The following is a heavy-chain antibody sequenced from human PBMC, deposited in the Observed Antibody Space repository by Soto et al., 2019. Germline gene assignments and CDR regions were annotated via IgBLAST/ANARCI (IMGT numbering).Heavy chain of an antibody. CDR1: GFTFSSYS. CDR2: ISSSSSYI. CDR3: ARDPDSSSWYSYLTWFDP. V-gene: IGHV3-21*01. Sequence: GGSLRLSCAASGFTFSSYSMNWVRQAPGKGLEWVSSISSSSSYIYYADSVKGRFTISRDNAKNSLYLQMNSLRAEDTAVYYCARDPDSSSWYSYLTWFDPWGQGTLVTVSS. J-gene: IGHJ5*02. D-gene: IGHD6-13*01.